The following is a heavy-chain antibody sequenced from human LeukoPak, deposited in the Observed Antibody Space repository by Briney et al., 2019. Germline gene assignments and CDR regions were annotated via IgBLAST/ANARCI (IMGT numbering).Heavy chain of an antibody. CDR1: GGSISSSSYY. CDR3: AREGGSYYGVFDY. Sequence: SETLSLTCTVSGGSISSSSYYWGWIRQPPGKGLEWIGRIYTSGSTNYNPSLKSRVTMSVDTSKNQFSLKLSSVTAADTAVYYCAREGGSYYGVFDYWGQGTLVTVSS. J-gene: IGHJ4*02. D-gene: IGHD1-26*01. CDR2: IYTSGST. V-gene: IGHV4-39*07.